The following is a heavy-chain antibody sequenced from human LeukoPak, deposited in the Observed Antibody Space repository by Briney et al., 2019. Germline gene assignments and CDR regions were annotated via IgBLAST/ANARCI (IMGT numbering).Heavy chain of an antibody. J-gene: IGHJ4*02. V-gene: IGHV1-18*01. CDR3: ARSEYGSGSYYNCY. CDR2: ISAYNGNT. Sequence: ASVKVSCKASGYTFTSYGISWVRQAPGQGLEWMGWISAYNGNTNYAQNLQGRVTMTTDTSTSTAYMELRSLRSDETAVYYCARSEYGSGSYYNCYWGQGTLVTVSS. D-gene: IGHD3-10*01. CDR1: GYTFTSYG.